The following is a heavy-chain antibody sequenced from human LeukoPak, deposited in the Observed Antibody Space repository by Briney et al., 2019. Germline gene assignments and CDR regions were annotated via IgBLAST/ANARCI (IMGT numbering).Heavy chain of an antibody. CDR2: INPNTGGT. J-gene: IGHJ4*02. D-gene: IGHD2-2*01. CDR3: ARGIVVVPAAVFDY. V-gene: IGHV1-2*02. CDR1: GYTFTSYG. Sequence: ASVKVSCKASGYTFTSYGISWVRQAPGQGLEWMGWINPNTGGTNYAPKFQGRVIMTRDTSISAAYMDLNSLRFDDTAVYYCARGIVVVPAAVFDYWGQGTLVTVSS.